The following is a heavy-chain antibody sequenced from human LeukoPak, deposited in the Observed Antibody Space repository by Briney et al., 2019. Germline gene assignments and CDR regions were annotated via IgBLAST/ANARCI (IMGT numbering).Heavy chain of an antibody. Sequence: ETLSLTCAVYGGSFSGYYWSWIRQAPGKGLEWVSAISGSGGSTYYADSVKGRFTISRDNSKNTLYLQMNSLRAEDTAVYYCASLSITMIVVDAFDIWGQGTMVTVSS. CDR3: ASLSITMIVVDAFDI. D-gene: IGHD3-22*01. CDR2: ISGSGGST. CDR1: GGSFSGYY. J-gene: IGHJ3*02. V-gene: IGHV3-23*01.